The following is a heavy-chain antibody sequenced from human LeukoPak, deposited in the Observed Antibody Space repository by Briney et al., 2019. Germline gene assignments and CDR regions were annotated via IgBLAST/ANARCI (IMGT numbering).Heavy chain of an antibody. CDR2: TFYSGST. D-gene: IGHD6-19*01. J-gene: IGHJ4*02. V-gene: IGHV4-39*01. CDR3: VRHHLSYSSGWYG. Sequence: SETLSLTCSVSGGSISSSDFYWGWIRQPPGKGLEWTGSTFYSGSTNYNPSLTSRVTISVDTSKNQFSLKVTSVTAADTAVYYCVRHHLSYSSGWYGWGQGTLVTVSS. CDR1: GGSISSSDFY.